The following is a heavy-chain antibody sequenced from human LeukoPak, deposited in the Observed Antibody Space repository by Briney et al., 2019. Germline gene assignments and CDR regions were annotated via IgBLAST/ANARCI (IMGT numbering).Heavy chain of an antibody. D-gene: IGHD3-10*01. V-gene: IGHV4-59*01. CDR3: ARGSMVRGDQNWFDP. J-gene: IGHJ5*02. CDR2: IDYSGST. Sequence: PSETLSLTCIVSGGSISSYYWSWIRQPPGKGLEGIGYIDYSGSTNYNPSLKSRVTISVDTSKNQFSLKLSSVTAADTAVYYCARGSMVRGDQNWFDPWGQGTLVTVSS. CDR1: GGSISSYY.